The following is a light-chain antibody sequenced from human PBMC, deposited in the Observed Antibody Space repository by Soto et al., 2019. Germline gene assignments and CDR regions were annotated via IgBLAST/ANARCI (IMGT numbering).Light chain of an antibody. J-gene: IGKJ5*01. CDR1: QSISSY. CDR2: AAS. CDR3: PLRSRLLIT. Sequence: QFTHPPSTKRATVEDRVTITCRASQSISSYLNWYQQKPGQAPKLMIYAASSLQSGVPSRFSGTGSGPDSTLTISLFQPEDSATYSCPLRSRLLITFAHGTRLEI. V-gene: IGKV1-39*01.